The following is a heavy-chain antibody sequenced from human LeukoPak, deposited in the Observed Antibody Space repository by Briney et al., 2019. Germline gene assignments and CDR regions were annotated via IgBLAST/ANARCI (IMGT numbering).Heavy chain of an antibody. D-gene: IGHD2-15*01. CDR1: GFTFNNYW. Sequence: GGSLRLSCVASGFTFNNYWMHWVRQAPGKGLEWVSRLRTDGGRTNYADSVKGRFTISRDNTKNTVYLQMNSLRAEDTAVYYCAKTEAWGYCSGGSCYGNWFDPWGQGTLVTVST. CDR2: LRTDGGRT. J-gene: IGHJ5*02. CDR3: AKTEAWGYCSGGSCYGNWFDP. V-gene: IGHV3-74*01.